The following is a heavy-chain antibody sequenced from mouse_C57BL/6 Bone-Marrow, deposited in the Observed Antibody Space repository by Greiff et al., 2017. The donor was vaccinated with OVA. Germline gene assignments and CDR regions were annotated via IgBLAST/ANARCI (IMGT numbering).Heavy chain of an antibody. CDR2: ISYDGSN. Sequence: DVKLVESGPGLVKPSQSLSLTCSVTGYSITSGYYWNWIRQFPGNKLEWMGYISYDGSNNYNPSLKNRISITRDTTKNQFFLKLNSVTTEDTATYYCARGRGYYGNWGYFDVWGTGTTVTVSS. J-gene: IGHJ1*03. CDR3: ARGRGYYGNWGYFDV. V-gene: IGHV3-6*01. CDR1: GYSITSGYY. D-gene: IGHD2-1*01.